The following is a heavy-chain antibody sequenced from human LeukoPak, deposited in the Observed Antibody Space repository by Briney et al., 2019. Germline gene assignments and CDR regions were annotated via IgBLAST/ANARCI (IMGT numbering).Heavy chain of an antibody. Sequence: GGSLRLSCVASGFSFNNYAMSWVRQAPGKGLEWVSLIIGSSGTTFYADSEKGRFTISRDKSKSTLYLQMNSLRAEDTAVYYCAKGAYDYIEIAYFDYWGQGSLVTVSS. D-gene: IGHD5-12*01. CDR1: GFSFNNYA. CDR3: AKGAYDYIEIAYFDY. J-gene: IGHJ4*02. V-gene: IGHV3-23*01. CDR2: IIGSSGTT.